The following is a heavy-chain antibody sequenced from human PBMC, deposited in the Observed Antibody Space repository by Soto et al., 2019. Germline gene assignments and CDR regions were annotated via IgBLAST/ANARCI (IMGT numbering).Heavy chain of an antibody. V-gene: IGHV1-46*01. CDR2: IYPSGGST. Sequence: VNGPFNAPAYTFTNLYMQWMRQAPGQCLEGMGIIYPSGGSTRNAQKFQGRVTRTRDTYTSAVYLELSRLRSEDTAVYYCARDFSEPMDYWR. D-gene: IGHD1-1*01. J-gene: IGHJ4*01. CDR3: ARDFSEPMDY. CDR1: AYTFTNLY.